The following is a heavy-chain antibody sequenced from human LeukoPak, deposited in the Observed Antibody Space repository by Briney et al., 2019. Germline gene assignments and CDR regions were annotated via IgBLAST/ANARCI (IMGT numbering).Heavy chain of an antibody. CDR3: AKGPSIYCSGGSCYVDY. CDR2: ISGSGGST. Sequence: GGSLRLSCAASGLTFSSYAMSWVRQAPGKGLEWVSAISGSGGSTYYADSVKGRFTISRDTKNTLYLQMKSLRADDTAVYYCAKGPSIYCSGGSCYVDYWGQGTLVTVSS. J-gene: IGHJ4*02. V-gene: IGHV3-23*01. CDR1: GLTFSSYA. D-gene: IGHD2-15*01.